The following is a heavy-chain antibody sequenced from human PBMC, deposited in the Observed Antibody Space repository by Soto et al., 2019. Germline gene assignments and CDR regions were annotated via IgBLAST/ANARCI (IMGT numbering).Heavy chain of an antibody. D-gene: IGHD3-10*01. V-gene: IGHV2-5*02. CDR2: IYWDNDK. J-gene: IGHJ4*02. CDR1: GFSLSTTGVG. CDR3: ARSLWFGELH. Sequence: QITLKESGPTLVKPTQTLTLTCSFSGFSLSTTGVGVGWIRQSPGKALEWLAIIYWDNDKRYSPSLKSRLTITKDTSKNLVVLTVTNMDPVDTGTYYGARSLWFGELHWGQGALVTVSS.